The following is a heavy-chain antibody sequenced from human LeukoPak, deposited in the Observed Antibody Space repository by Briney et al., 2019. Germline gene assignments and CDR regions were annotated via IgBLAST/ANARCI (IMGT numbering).Heavy chain of an antibody. J-gene: IGHJ4*02. Sequence: PSETLSLTCTVSGGSISSYYWSWIRQPAGKGLEWIGRFYTSGNTNFNPSLKSRVTMSVDTSKNQFSLKMSSVTAADTAVYYCARMTSSGWYAAGYYFDYWGQGTLVTVSS. CDR2: FYTSGNT. V-gene: IGHV4-4*07. D-gene: IGHD6-19*01. CDR1: GGSISSYY. CDR3: ARMTSSGWYAAGYYFDY.